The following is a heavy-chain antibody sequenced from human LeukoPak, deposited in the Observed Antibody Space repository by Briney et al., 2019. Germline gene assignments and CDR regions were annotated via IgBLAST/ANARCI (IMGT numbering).Heavy chain of an antibody. CDR3: ARDAYYYDSSGYYTPQYYLDY. CDR2: IWYDGSSK. CDR1: GFSFSSYG. V-gene: IGHV3-33*01. Sequence: QAGGSLRLSCAASGFSFSSYGMHWVRQAPGKGLEWVAVIWYDGSSKYYADSVKGRFTISRDNSKNTLCLQMNSLRAEDTAVYYCARDAYYYDSSGYYTPQYYLDYWGQGTLVTVSS. J-gene: IGHJ4*02. D-gene: IGHD3-22*01.